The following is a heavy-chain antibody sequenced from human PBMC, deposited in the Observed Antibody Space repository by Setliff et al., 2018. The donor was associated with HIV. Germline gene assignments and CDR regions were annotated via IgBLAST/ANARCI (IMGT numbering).Heavy chain of an antibody. CDR1: GGSISGSSYY. CDR2: VYQSGST. D-gene: IGHD2-2*01. CDR3: ARHRDPPGTSWIFYYYYMDL. J-gene: IGHJ6*03. V-gene: IGHV4-39*01. Sequence: PSETLSLTCSVSGGSISGSSYYWGWIRQPPGKRLEWLGSVYQSGSTSYNPSLSSRLTISVDTSKNQVSLRLSSVTAADTGVYYCARHRDPPGTSWIFYYYYMDLWGGGTTVTVSS.